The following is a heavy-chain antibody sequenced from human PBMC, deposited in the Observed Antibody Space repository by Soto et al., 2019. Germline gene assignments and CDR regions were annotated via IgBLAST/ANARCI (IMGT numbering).Heavy chain of an antibody. CDR3: ARDQSGSGSGGRGFDY. D-gene: IGHD3-22*01. CDR1: GLTFSSYG. J-gene: IGHJ4*02. V-gene: IGHV3-33*01. Sequence: PGGSLRLSCVASGLTFSSYGMHWVRQAPGKGLEWVAVIWFDGNNKYYADSVKGRFTISRDNSKNTLYLQMNSLRAEDTAVYYCARDQSGSGSGGRGFDYWGQGTLVTVSS. CDR2: IWFDGNNK.